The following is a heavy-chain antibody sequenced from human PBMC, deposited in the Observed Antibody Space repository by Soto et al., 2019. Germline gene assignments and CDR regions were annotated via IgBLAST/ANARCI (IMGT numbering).Heavy chain of an antibody. D-gene: IGHD1-7*01. CDR2: IYYSGST. CDR1: GGSVSSGSYY. CDR3: ARVLKKTGTPNSFDY. J-gene: IGHJ4*02. V-gene: IGHV4-61*01. Sequence: SETLCLTCTVSGGSVSSGSYYWSWIRQPPGKGLEWIGYIYYSGSTNYNPSLKSRVTISVDTSKNQFSLKLSSVTAADTAVYYCARVLKKTGTPNSFDYWGQGTLVTVSS.